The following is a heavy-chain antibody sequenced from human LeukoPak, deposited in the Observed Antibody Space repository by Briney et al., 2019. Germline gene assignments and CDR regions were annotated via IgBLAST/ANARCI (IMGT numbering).Heavy chain of an antibody. J-gene: IGHJ6*04. CDR1: GFTFSSYA. CDR2: ISYDGSNK. Sequence: GGSLRLSCAASGFTFSSYAMHWVRQAPGKGLEWVAVISYDGSNKYYADSVKGRLTISRDNSKNTLYLRMNSLRAEDTAVYYCARDGGETYSDYYGMDVWGKGTTVTVSS. CDR3: ARDGGETYSDYYGMDV. D-gene: IGHD2-21*01. V-gene: IGHV3-30*04.